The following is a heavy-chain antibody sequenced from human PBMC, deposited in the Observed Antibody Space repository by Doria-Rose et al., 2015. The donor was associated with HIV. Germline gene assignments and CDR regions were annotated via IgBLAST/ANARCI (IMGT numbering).Heavy chain of an antibody. D-gene: IGHD6-13*01. Sequence: QITLKESGPVLVKPTETLTLTCTVSGVSLSSPGMGVSWIRQPPGKALEWLANIISDDDRSYKTSLKSRLTISRATSKSQVVLTMTDMDPVDTATYYCARIKSSRWYRKYYFDFWGQGTLVIVSA. CDR3: ARIKSSRWYRKYYFDF. J-gene: IGHJ4*02. CDR1: GVSLSSPGMG. CDR2: IISDDDR. V-gene: IGHV2-26*01.